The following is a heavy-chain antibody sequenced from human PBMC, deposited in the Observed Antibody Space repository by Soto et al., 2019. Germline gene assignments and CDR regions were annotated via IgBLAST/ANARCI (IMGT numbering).Heavy chain of an antibody. D-gene: IGHD3-3*01. Sequence: ASETLSLTCTVSGGSISSYYWSWIRQPPGKGLEWIGYIYYSGSTNYNPSLKSRVTISVDTSKNQFSLKLSSVTAADTAVYYCATANDFWSGAYYYYFMDVWGQGTTVPVSS. J-gene: IGHJ6*03. V-gene: IGHV4-59*01. CDR3: ATANDFWSGAYYYYFMDV. CDR1: GGSISSYY. CDR2: IYYSGST.